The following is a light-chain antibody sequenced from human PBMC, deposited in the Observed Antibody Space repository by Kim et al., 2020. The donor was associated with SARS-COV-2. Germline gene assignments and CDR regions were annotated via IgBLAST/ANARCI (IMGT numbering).Light chain of an antibody. CDR2: GKN. V-gene: IGLV3-19*01. CDR1: SLRNYF. J-gene: IGLJ2*01. CDR3: NSRDSSGYPYVV. Sequence: SSELTQDPAVSVALGQTVRITCQGDSLRNYFASWYQQKPGQAPVLVIYGKNNRPSGIPDRFSGSSSGNTASLTITGAQAEDEADYYCNSRDSSGYPYVVFGGGTQLTVL.